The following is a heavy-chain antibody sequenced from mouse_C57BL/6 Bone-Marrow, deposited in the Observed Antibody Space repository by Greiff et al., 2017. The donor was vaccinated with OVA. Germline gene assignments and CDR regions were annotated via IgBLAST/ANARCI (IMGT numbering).Heavy chain of an antibody. CDR1: GYTFTSYW. Sequence: VQLQQPGAELVKPGASVKMSCKASGYTFTSYWITWVKQRPGQGLEWIGDIYPGSGSTNYNEKFKSKATLTVDTSSSTAYMQLSSLTSEDSAVYYCAKDRRSYYYGSSWYFDVWGTGTTVTVSS. CDR2: IYPGSGST. J-gene: IGHJ1*03. V-gene: IGHV1-55*01. D-gene: IGHD1-1*01. CDR3: AKDRRSYYYGSSWYFDV.